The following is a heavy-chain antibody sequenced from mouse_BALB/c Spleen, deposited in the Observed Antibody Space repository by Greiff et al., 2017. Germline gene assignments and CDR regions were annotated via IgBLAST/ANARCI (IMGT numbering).Heavy chain of an antibody. D-gene: IGHD1-1*01. CDR1: GFSFTRYG. CDR3: ARDDSFSWFAY. CDR2: IWSGGST. Sequence: VTPPESGPGPVHPLQSPSHTCPVPGFSFTRYGVHWVRQSPGKGLEWLGVIWSGGSTDYNAAFISRLSISKDKSKSQVFFKMNSLQTDDTAMYYCARDDSFSWFAYWGQGTLVTVSA. J-gene: IGHJ3*01. V-gene: IGHV2-4-1*01.